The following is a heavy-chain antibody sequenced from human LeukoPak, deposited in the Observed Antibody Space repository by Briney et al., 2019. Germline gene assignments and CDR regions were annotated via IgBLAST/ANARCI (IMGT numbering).Heavy chain of an antibody. V-gene: IGHV4-39*01. Sequence: SETLSLTCTVSGGSISSSSYYWGWIRQPPGKGLEWIGSIYYSGSTYYNPSLKSRVTISVDTSKNQFSLKLSSVTAADTAVYYCARRPNWNDDRGGRPDNDYWGQGTLVTVSS. CDR2: IYYSGST. CDR1: GGSISSSSYY. J-gene: IGHJ4*02. D-gene: IGHD1-1*01. CDR3: ARRPNWNDDRGGRPDNDY.